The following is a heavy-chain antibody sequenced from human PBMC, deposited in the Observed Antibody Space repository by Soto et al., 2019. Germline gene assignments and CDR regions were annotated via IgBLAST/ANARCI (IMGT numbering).Heavy chain of an antibody. CDR3: AKSPDYGGDFDY. V-gene: IGHV3-23*01. CDR2: ISGSGGST. Sequence: GESLKISCAASGFTFSSYAISWVRQAPGKGLEWVSAISGSGGSTYYADSVKGRFTISRDNSKNTLYLQMNSLRAEDTAVYYCAKSPDYGGDFDYWGQGTLVNVSS. J-gene: IGHJ4*02. D-gene: IGHD4-17*01. CDR1: GFTFSSYA.